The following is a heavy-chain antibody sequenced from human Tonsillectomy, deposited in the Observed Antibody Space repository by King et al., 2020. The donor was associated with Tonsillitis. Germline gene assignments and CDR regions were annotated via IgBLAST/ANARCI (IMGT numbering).Heavy chain of an antibody. V-gene: IGHV4-4*02. CDR3: ARDYGDYTGRYYCMDV. J-gene: IGHJ6*02. Sequence: VQLQESGPGLVKPSGTLSLTCAVSGGSIRNSNWWSWVRQLPGKGLEWIGEIYHSGSTNYNPSLKSRVTISVDKSKNQFSLTLTSVTAADTGVYFCARDYGDYTGRYYCMDVWGQGTTVTVSS. CDR2: IYHSGST. CDR1: GGSIRNSNW. D-gene: IGHD4-17*01.